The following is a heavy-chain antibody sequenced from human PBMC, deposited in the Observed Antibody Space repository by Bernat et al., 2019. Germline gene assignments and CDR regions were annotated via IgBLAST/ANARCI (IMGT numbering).Heavy chain of an antibody. CDR2: ISGSGGST. CDR1: GFTFSSYA. Sequence: EVQLLESGGGLVQPGGSLRLSCAASGFTFSSYAMSWVRQAPGKGLEWVSAISGSGGSTYYADSVKGRFTISRDNSKNTLYLRMNSLRAEDTAVYYCAKKSRRVQGYFQHWGQGTLVTVSS. V-gene: IGHV3-23*01. CDR3: AKKSRRVQGYFQH. J-gene: IGHJ1*01.